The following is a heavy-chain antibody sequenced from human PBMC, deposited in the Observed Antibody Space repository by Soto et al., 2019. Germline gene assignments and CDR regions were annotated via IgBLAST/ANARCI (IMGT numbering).Heavy chain of an antibody. D-gene: IGHD4-17*01. CDR1: GYTFTTYA. Sequence: RASVKVSCKASGYTFTTYAMHWVRQAPGQRLEWMGWINAGNGNTKYSQKFQGRVTITRDTSASTAYMELGSLRSEDTAVYYCGKNLVYGDGFYYGTEVWGQGTTATPSS. CDR2: INAGNGNT. J-gene: IGHJ6*01. V-gene: IGHV1-3*01. CDR3: GKNLVYGDGFYYGTEV.